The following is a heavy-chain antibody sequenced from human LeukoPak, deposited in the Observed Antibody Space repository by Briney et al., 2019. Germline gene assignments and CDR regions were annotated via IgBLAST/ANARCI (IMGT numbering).Heavy chain of an antibody. CDR1: GGSISSSTYY. CDR3: ARQGVGATDC. V-gene: IGHV4-39*01. CDR2: ITYSGST. D-gene: IGHD1-26*01. J-gene: IGHJ4*02. Sequence: SKTLSLTCTVSGGSISSSTYYWAWIRQSPGMGLEWIGSITYSGSTYYNPSLESRVTISVDTSKNQFSLRLISVTAVDTAVYYCARQGVGATDCWGQGTLVTVSS.